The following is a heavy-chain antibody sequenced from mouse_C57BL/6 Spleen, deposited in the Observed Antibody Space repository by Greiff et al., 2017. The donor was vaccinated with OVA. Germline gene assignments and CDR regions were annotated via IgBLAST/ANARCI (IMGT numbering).Heavy chain of an antibody. Sequence: EVQLQQSGPELVKPGASVKIPCKASGYTFTDYNMDWVKQSHGKSLEWIGDINTNNGGTIYNQKFKGKAPLTVDTSSSTAYMELRSLTSEDTAVYYCARDYYYGSSSAWFAYWGQGTLVTVSA. J-gene: IGHJ3*01. CDR2: INTNNGGT. D-gene: IGHD1-1*01. CDR1: GYTFTDYN. V-gene: IGHV1-18*01. CDR3: ARDYYYGSSSAWFAY.